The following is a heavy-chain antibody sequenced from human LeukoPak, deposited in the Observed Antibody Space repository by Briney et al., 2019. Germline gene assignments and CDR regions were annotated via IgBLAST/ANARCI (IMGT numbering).Heavy chain of an antibody. CDR1: GFTFSSYG. Sequence: GGSLRLSCAVSGFTFSSYGMHWVRQAPGKGLEWVAVIWYDGSNKYYADSVKGRFTISRDNSKNTLYLQMNSLRAEDTAVYYCARAASTGTTKRELDYWGQGTLVTVSS. J-gene: IGHJ4*02. CDR3: ARAASTGTTKRELDY. V-gene: IGHV3-33*01. D-gene: IGHD1-7*01. CDR2: IWYDGSNK.